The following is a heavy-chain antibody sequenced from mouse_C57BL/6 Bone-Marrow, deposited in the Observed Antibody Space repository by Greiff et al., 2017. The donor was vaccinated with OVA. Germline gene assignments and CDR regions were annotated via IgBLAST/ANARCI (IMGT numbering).Heavy chain of an antibody. J-gene: IGHJ3*01. V-gene: IGHV4-1*01. Sequence: SAAAVDFSRYWMSWVRRAPGKGLEWIGEINPDSSTINYAPSLKDKFIISRDNAKNTLYLQMSKVRSEDTALYYCARDYYGFAYWGQGTLVTVSA. D-gene: IGHD1-1*01. CDR2: INPDSSTI. CDR3: ARDYYGFAY. CDR1: AVDFSRYW.